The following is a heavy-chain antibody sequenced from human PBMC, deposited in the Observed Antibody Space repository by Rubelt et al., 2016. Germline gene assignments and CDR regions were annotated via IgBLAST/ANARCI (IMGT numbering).Heavy chain of an antibody. J-gene: IGHJ6*02. CDR3: ARDSGSYGLGGMDV. CDR2: SNHSGST. V-gene: IGHV4-34*01. D-gene: IGHD4-17*01. Sequence: QAQLQQWGAGLLKPSETLSLTCAVYGGSFSGYYWSWIRQPPGKGLEWIGESNHSGSTNYTPSAKGGVTISVDTSRTQFSLKLSSGPAADTAVYYCARDSGSYGLGGMDVWGQGTTVTVSS. CDR1: GGSFSGYY.